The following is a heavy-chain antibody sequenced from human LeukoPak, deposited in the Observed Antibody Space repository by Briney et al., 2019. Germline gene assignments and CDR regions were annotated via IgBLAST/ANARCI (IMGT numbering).Heavy chain of an antibody. CDR2: ISSSSSTI. CDR3: ARGRAVAGTGNNYFDY. V-gene: IGHV3-48*02. CDR1: GFTFSSYA. J-gene: IGHJ4*02. Sequence: GGSLRLSCAASGFTFSSYAMSWVRQAPGKGLEWVLYISSSSSTIYYADSVKGRFTISRDSAKNSLYLQMNSLRDEDTAVYYCARGRAVAGTGNNYFDYWGQGTLVTVSS. D-gene: IGHD6-19*01.